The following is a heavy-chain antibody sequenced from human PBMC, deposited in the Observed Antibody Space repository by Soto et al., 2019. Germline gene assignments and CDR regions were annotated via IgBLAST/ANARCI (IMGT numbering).Heavy chain of an antibody. CDR1: GYSFTSYW. CDR3: ARQAQLWFGETYYYYYYMDV. V-gene: IGHV5-51*01. D-gene: IGHD3-10*01. Sequence: PGESLKISCKGSGYSFTSYWIGWARQMPGKGLEWMGIIYPGDSDTNYNPSLKSRVTISVDTSKNQFSLKLSSVTAADTAVYYCARQAQLWFGETYYYYYYMDVWGKGTTVTVSS. J-gene: IGHJ6*03. CDR2: IYPGDSDT.